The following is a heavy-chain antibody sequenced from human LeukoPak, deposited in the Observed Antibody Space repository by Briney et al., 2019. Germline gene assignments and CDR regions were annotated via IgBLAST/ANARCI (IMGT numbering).Heavy chain of an antibody. Sequence: GGSLRLSCSASGLTFRSYAMHWVRQAPGKGLEWVAVIWYDGSNKYYADSVKGRFTISRDNSKNTLYLQMNSLRAEDTAVYYCARESTNNWFDPWGQGTLVTVSS. CDR3: ARESTNNWFDP. CDR2: IWYDGSNK. CDR1: GLTFRSYA. J-gene: IGHJ5*02. V-gene: IGHV3-33*08. D-gene: IGHD5/OR15-5a*01.